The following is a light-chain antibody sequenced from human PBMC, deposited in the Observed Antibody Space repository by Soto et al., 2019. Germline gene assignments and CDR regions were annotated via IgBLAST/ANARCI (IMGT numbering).Light chain of an antibody. CDR1: QSINTF. V-gene: IGKV1-39*01. CDR2: AAS. CDR3: QQSYSAPWK. J-gene: IGKJ1*01. Sequence: DIQMTLSPSSLCASVGDRVTITCRASQSINTFLNWYQQKPGKAPKLLIYAASNLQSGVPSRFSGGGSGTDFTVTISSLQPEDFAAYYCQQSYSAPWKFGQGTKVEI.